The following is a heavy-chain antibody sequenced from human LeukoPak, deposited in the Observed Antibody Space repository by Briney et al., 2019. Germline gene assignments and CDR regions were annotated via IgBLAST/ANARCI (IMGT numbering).Heavy chain of an antibody. Sequence: PGGSLRLSCAASAFTFSTFAMTWVRQAPGKGLEWVSGVVGGGTTYYADSVKGRFTLSKDNSKKTVYLQMNSLRVEDTAIYYCAKDLHYNDGRWEFDPWGQGTLVTVSS. J-gene: IGHJ5*02. CDR1: AFTFSTFA. D-gene: IGHD5-24*01. V-gene: IGHV3-23*01. CDR2: VVGGGTT. CDR3: AKDLHYNDGRWEFDP.